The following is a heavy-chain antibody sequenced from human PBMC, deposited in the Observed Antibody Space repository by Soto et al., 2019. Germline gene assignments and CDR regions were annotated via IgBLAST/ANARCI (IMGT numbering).Heavy chain of an antibody. D-gene: IGHD3-10*01. J-gene: IGHJ4*02. Sequence: SETLSLTCTVYGGSFSSYYCSWIRQPPAKGLDWMGEINHSCSTNYNPTLNLRVTISVDTSKNQFSLTLSSVTASDTAVYFYSRGVGEKFILMVRAVHFAYWRQGTMVTVS. V-gene: IGHV4-34*01. CDR2: INHSCST. CDR1: GGSFSSYY. CDR3: SRGVGEKFILMVRAVHFAY.